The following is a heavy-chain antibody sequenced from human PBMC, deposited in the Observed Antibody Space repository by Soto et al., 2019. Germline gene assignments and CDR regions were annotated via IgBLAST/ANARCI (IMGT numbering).Heavy chain of an antibody. CDR2: ISAYNGNT. D-gene: IGHD3-22*01. V-gene: IGHV1-18*01. Sequence: QVQLVQSGAEVKKPGASVKVSCKASGYTFTSYGISWVRQAPGQGLEWMGWISAYNGNTNYAQKLQGRVTMTTDTSTSTAYMELRSQRYDDTAVYYCAIMPCSDFYPRHSSGYYRDAFDIWGQGTMVTVSS. CDR1: GYTFTSYG. J-gene: IGHJ3*02. CDR3: AIMPCSDFYPRHSSGYYRDAFDI.